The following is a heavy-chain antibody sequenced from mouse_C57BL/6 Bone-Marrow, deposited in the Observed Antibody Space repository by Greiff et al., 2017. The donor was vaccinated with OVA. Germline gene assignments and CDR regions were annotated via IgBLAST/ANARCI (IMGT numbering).Heavy chain of an antibody. Sequence: EVKLMESGGGLVKPGGSLKLSCAASGFTFSSYTMSWVRQTPEKRLEWVATISGGGGNTYYPDSVKGRFTISRDNAKNTLYLQMSSLRSEDTALYYCARHIGYDYDNGGLAYWGQGTLVTVSA. J-gene: IGHJ3*01. D-gene: IGHD2-4*01. CDR1: GFTFSSYT. CDR3: ARHIGYDYDNGGLAY. V-gene: IGHV5-9*01. CDR2: ISGGGGNT.